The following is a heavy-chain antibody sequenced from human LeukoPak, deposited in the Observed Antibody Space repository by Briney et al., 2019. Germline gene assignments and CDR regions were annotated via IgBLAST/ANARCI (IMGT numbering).Heavy chain of an antibody. V-gene: IGHV1-24*01. CDR2: FDPEDGET. D-gene: IGHD4-23*01. Sequence: ASVNVSCKVSGYTLTELSMHWVRQAPGKGLEWMGGFDPEDGETIYAQKFQGRVTMTEDTSTDTAYMELSSLRSEDTAVYYCATDPTTVVNDAFDIWGQGTMVTVS. J-gene: IGHJ3*02. CDR1: GYTLTELS. CDR3: ATDPTTVVNDAFDI.